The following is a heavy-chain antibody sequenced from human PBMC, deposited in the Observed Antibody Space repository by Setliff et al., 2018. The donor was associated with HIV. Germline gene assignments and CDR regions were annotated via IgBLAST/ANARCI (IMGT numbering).Heavy chain of an antibody. V-gene: IGHV3-23*01. Sequence: GGSLRLSCAGSGFTFSSYAMSWVRQAPGKGLEWVSAISGSSGSTNYADSVKGRFTISRDNSKNTLYLQMNSLRAEDTALYYCAKDGKQWLVHSYYFDYWGQGTLVTVSS. CDR1: GFTFSSYA. D-gene: IGHD6-19*01. CDR2: ISGSSGST. J-gene: IGHJ4*02. CDR3: AKDGKQWLVHSYYFDY.